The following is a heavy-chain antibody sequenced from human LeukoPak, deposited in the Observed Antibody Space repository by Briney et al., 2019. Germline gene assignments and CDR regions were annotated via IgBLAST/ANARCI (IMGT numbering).Heavy chain of an antibody. CDR2: ISSDGTST. V-gene: IGHV3-74*03. D-gene: IGHD3-9*01. J-gene: IGHJ4*02. Sequence: PGGSLRLSCAASGFTFSSYWMHWVRQVPGKGLVWVSRISSDGTSTTYADSVMGRFTISRDNAKNSLYLQMNSLRAEDTAVYYCARAPDYDILTGYSPFDYWGQGTLVTVSS. CDR1: GFTFSSYW. CDR3: ARAPDYDILTGYSPFDY.